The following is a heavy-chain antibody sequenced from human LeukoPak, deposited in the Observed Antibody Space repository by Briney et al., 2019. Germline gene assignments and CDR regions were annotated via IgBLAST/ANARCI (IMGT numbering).Heavy chain of an antibody. D-gene: IGHD3-10*01. CDR3: ARSEHYYGSASQFDP. J-gene: IGHJ5*02. CDR1: GGLISSYY. CDR2: LYYSGST. V-gene: IGHV4-30-2*01. Sequence: SETLSLTCAVSGGLISSYYWSWMRQPPGKGLEWIGYLYYSGSTYYNPSLRSRVTISVDRFKNQFSLKLSSVTAADTAVYYCARSEHYYGSASQFDPWGQATLVTVSS.